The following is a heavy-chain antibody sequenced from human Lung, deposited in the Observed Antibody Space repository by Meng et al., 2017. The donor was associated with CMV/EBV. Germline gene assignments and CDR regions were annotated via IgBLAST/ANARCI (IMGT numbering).Heavy chain of an antibody. V-gene: IGHV1-2*02. CDR1: GYTFTGYN. CDR2: INPHSGDT. Sequence: SVKVSXKASGYTFTGYNIHWVRQAPGQGLEWMGWINPHSGDTKYSEKFEGRVTLTRDTSISTAYMELSRLRSDDTAVFFCARLFHTTLGTNYYYGMDVWGQGTRVTVSS. J-gene: IGHJ6*02. D-gene: IGHD3-10*01. CDR3: ARLFHTTLGTNYYYGMDV.